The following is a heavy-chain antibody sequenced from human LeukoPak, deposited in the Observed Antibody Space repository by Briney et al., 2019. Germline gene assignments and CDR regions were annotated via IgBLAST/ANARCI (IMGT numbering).Heavy chain of an antibody. J-gene: IGHJ4*02. CDR3: AVLAVPAVGY. Sequence: GGSLRLSCAASGFTVSRNYMSWVRQAPGKGLESVSITYSDGSTYYADSVKGRFTISRDNSKNTLYLQMSNLRAEDTAVYHCAVLAVPAVGYWGQGTLVIVSS. V-gene: IGHV3-53*01. CDR2: TYSDGST. D-gene: IGHD2-15*01. CDR1: GFTVSRNY.